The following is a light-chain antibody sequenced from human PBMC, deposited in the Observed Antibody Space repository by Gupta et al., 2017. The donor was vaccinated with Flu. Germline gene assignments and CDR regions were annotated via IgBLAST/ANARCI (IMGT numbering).Light chain of an antibody. CDR2: DVS. Sequence: QSALTQPVSVSGSPGQSLTISCTGTSSDVGGYNYVSWYQQHPGKAPQLMIYDVSNRPSGVSNRFSGSKSGNTASLTISGLQAEDEADYYCRSYTSSSPYVFGTGTKVTVL. CDR1: SSDVGGYNY. CDR3: RSYTSSSPYV. V-gene: IGLV2-14*01. J-gene: IGLJ1*01.